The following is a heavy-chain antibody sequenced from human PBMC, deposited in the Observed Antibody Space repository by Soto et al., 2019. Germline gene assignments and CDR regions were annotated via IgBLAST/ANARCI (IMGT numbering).Heavy chain of an antibody. Sequence: QVQLVQSGAEVKKPGSSVKVSCKASGGTFSSYAISWVRQAPGQGLEWMGGIIPVYGATNSAQKFRGRVTITADKSTATACMELSSLTSEDTAVYYCARDWVGGSWYFDLWGRGTLVTVSS. V-gene: IGHV1-69*06. D-gene: IGHD3-16*01. J-gene: IGHJ2*01. CDR2: IIPVYGAT. CDR1: GGTFSSYA. CDR3: ARDWVGGSWYFDL.